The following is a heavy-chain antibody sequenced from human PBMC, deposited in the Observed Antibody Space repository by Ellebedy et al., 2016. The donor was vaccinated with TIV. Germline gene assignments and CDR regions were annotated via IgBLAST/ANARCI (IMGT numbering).Heavy chain of an antibody. J-gene: IGHJ4*02. D-gene: IGHD5-24*01. V-gene: IGHV3-48*04. Sequence: GESLKISCAASGFTFSNFNIIWVRQAPGKGLEWISYISSDTLTTEYADSVKGRFTISRDNAKNSVYLQMKSLRAEDTAVYFCGRDMGRWLQFLGFWGQGTLVTVFS. CDR1: GFTFSNFN. CDR3: GRDMGRWLQFLGF. CDR2: ISSDTLTT.